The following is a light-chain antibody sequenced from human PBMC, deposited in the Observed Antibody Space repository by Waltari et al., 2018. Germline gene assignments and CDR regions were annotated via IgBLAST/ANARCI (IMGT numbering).Light chain of an antibody. Sequence: QSVLTQPPSASGTPGQRVTISCSRTYSNLGSNPVNWYQQVPGAAPKLLLYSNERRPSGVPDRFSGSKSGTSASLVISGLQSGDEAFYHCATWDDTLNGQVFGGGTKLTVL. CDR1: YSNLGSNP. J-gene: IGLJ3*02. V-gene: IGLV1-44*01. CDR2: SNE. CDR3: ATWDDTLNGQV.